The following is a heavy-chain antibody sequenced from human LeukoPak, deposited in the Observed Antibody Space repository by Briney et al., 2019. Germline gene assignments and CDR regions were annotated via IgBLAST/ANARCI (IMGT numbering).Heavy chain of an antibody. CDR3: ARIYYDSSGYYYPGGFDY. CDR1: GYTFTSYY. Sequence: RASVKVSCKASGYTFTSYYMHWVRQAPGQGLEWMGIINPSGGSTSYAQKFQGRVTMTRDTSTSTVYMELSSLRSEDTAMYYCARIYYDSSGYYYPGGFDYWGQGTLVTVSS. J-gene: IGHJ4*02. D-gene: IGHD3-22*01. CDR2: INPSGGST. V-gene: IGHV1-46*01.